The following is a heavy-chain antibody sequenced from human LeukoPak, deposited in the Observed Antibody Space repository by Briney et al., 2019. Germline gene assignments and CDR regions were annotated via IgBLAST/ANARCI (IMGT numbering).Heavy chain of an antibody. CDR1: GGSISSYY. CDR2: IYTSGST. CDR3: ARYGLVVPAAGAFDI. D-gene: IGHD2-2*01. V-gene: IGHV4-4*07. Sequence: SGTLSLTCTVSGGSISSYYWSWIRQPAGKGLEWIGRIYTSGSTNYNPSLKSRVTMSVDTSKNQFSLKLSSVTAADTAVYYCARYGLVVPAAGAFDIWGQGTMVTVSS. J-gene: IGHJ3*02.